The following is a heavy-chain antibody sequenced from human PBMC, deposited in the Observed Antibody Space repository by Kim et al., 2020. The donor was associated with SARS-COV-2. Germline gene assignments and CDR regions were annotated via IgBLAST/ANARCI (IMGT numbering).Heavy chain of an antibody. CDR1: GGSFSGYY. V-gene: IGHV4-34*01. J-gene: IGHJ5*02. CDR3: ARILAAYCSSTSCYNRGNWFDP. CDR2: INHSGST. Sequence: SETLSLTCAVYGGSFSGYYWSWIRQPPGKGLEWIGEINHSGSTNYNPSLKSRVTISVDTSKNQFSLKLSSVTAADTAVYYCARILAAYCSSTSCYNRGNWFDPWGQGTLVTVSS. D-gene: IGHD2-2*02.